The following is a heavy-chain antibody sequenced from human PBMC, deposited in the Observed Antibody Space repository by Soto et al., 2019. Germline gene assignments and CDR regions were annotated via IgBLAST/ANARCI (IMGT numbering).Heavy chain of an antibody. D-gene: IGHD2-15*01. V-gene: IGHV4-39*01. CDR1: GGSISSSNYY. J-gene: IGHJ4*02. CDR3: ARHEGRSCSGGNCYSSWWAFDF. CDR2: ISYSGST. Sequence: SETLSLTCSVSGGSISSSNYYWGWIRQPPGKGLEWIGSISYSGSTYYNPSLKSRVTMSVDTSKNQFSLRLSSVTAADTAVYFCARHEGRSCSGGNCYSSWWAFDFWGQGTLVTVSS.